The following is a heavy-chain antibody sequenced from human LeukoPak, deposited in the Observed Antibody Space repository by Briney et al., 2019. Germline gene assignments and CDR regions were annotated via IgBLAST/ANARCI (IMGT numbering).Heavy chain of an antibody. V-gene: IGHV3-23*01. J-gene: IGHJ1*01. CDR3: ANGLRGMATIFAEYFQH. CDR2: ISGSGGST. D-gene: IGHD5-24*01. Sequence: GGSLRLSCAASGFTFSSYAMSWVRQAPGKGLEWVSAISGSGGSTYYADSVKGRFTISSDNSKNTLYLQMNSLRAEDTAVYYCANGLRGMATIFAEYFQHWGQGTLVTVSS. CDR1: GFTFSSYA.